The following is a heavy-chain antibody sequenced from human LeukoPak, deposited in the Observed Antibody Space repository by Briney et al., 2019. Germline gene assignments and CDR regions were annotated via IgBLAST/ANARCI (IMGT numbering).Heavy chain of an antibody. CDR3: GTVLNVPKLLDS. V-gene: IGHV4-38-2*02. J-gene: IGHJ4*02. CDR1: GSSIKTTFY. D-gene: IGHD3-10*02. CDR2: VFHLQTVRT. Sequence: SETLSLTCTVSGSSIKTTFYWAWFRQPPGKGLEWIGTVFHLQTVRTFSNPSLESRVSISLDTSQSQFYLNLTSVTAADTALYFCGTVLNVPKLLDSWGQGTLVTVSS.